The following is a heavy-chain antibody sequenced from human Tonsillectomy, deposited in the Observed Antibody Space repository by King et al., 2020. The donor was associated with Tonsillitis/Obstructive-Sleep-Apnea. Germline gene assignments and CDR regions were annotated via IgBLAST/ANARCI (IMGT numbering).Heavy chain of an antibody. CDR1: GFTFDDFG. Sequence: VQLVESGGSVVRPGGSLRLTCAASGFTFDDFGMSWVRQAPGKGLEWLSGINWNGGSTGYADSVKGRFTITRDNAKNSLFLKINSLRVEDTDFYYCARELLGARNNYYRSGSPDYWGQGTLVTVSS. CDR2: INWNGGST. J-gene: IGHJ4*02. V-gene: IGHV3-20*04. D-gene: IGHD3-10*01. CDR3: ARELLGARNNYYRSGSPDY.